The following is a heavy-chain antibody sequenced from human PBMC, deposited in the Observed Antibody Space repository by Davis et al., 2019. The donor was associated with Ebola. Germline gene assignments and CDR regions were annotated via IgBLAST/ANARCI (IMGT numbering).Heavy chain of an antibody. D-gene: IGHD5-24*01. CDR2: INHSGST. CDR1: GGSVSSGSYY. J-gene: IGHJ3*02. V-gene: IGHV4-31*03. Sequence: SETLSLTCTVSGGSVSSGSYYWSWNRQPPGKGLEWIGEINHSGSTNYNPSLKSRVTISVDTSKNQFTLKLSSVTAADTAVYYCARLRGMATIKPDAFDIWGQGKMVTVSS. CDR3: ARLRGMATIKPDAFDI.